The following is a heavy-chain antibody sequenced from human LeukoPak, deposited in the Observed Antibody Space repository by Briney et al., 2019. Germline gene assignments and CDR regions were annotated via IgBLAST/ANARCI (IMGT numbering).Heavy chain of an antibody. D-gene: IGHD1-26*01. CDR2: INPSGGST. CDR3: ARGSGSYLGAFDI. Sequence: APVKVSCKASGYTFTSYYMHWGRQAPGQGLEWRGIINPSGGSTSYAQKFQGRVTMTRDMSTSTVYMELSSLRSEDTAVYYCARGSGSYLGAFDIWGQGTMVTVSS. CDR1: GYTFTSYY. V-gene: IGHV1-46*01. J-gene: IGHJ3*02.